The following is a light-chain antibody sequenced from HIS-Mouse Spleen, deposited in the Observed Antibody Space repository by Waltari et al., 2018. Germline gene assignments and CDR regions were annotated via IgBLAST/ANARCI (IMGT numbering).Light chain of an antibody. V-gene: IGLV3-21*02. Sequence: SYVLTQPPSVSVAPGQTARITCGGNNIGRKSVHWYQHKPGQAPVLVVYDDSDRPSGIPERFSGSNSGNTATLTISRVEAGDEADYYCQVWDSSSDHPVFGGGTKLTVL. CDR2: DDS. CDR3: QVWDSSSDHPV. J-gene: IGLJ3*02. CDR1: NIGRKS.